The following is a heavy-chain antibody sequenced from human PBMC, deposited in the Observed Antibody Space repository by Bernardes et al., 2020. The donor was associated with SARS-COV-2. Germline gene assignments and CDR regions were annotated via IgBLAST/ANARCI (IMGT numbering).Heavy chain of an antibody. CDR2: ISSNGGSP. Sequence: VGSLRLSCSASGFTFSSSAMHWVRQAPGKGLEYVSAISSNGGSPYYADSVKGRFTISRDNSKNTLYLQMSSLRAEDTAVYYCVKVGYSYGSDYFDYWGQGTLVTVSS. D-gene: IGHD5-18*01. J-gene: IGHJ4*02. V-gene: IGHV3-64D*06. CDR1: GFTFSSSA. CDR3: VKVGYSYGSDYFDY.